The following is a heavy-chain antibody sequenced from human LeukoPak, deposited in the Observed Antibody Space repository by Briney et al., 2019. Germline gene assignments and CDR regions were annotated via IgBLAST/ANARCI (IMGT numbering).Heavy chain of an antibody. V-gene: IGHV3-9*01. Sequence: GGSLRLSCAASGFTFDDYAMHWVRQAPGKGLEWVSGISWNSGSIGYADSVKGRFTISRDNSKNTLYLQMNSLRAEDTAVYYCARGYSSWNPWGQGTLVTVSS. CDR1: GFTFDDYA. CDR3: ARGYSSWNP. D-gene: IGHD6-13*01. J-gene: IGHJ1*01. CDR2: ISWNSGSI.